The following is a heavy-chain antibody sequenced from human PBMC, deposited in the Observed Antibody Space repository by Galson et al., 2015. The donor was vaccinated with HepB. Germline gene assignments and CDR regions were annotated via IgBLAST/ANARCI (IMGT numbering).Heavy chain of an antibody. J-gene: IGHJ3*01. Sequence: SVKVSCKVSGGVFSNYGISWVRQAPGQGLEWTGGIIPILGAANYAQKFQGRVTIIAEESTKTVYMALSSLTSEDTAVYYCARDESRDSDLQAKTTFDTFHAWGQGTMVIASS. V-gene: IGHV1-69*13. CDR1: GGVFSNYG. D-gene: IGHD5-24*01. CDR3: ARDESRDSDLQAKTTFDTFHA. CDR2: IIPILGAA.